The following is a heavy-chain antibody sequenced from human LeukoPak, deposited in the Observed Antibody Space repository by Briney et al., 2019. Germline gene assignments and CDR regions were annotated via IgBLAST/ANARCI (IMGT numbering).Heavy chain of an antibody. CDR1: GGSISSGSYY. Sequence: PSQTLSLTCTVSGGSISSGSYYWSWIRQPAGKGLEWIGRIYTSGSTNYNPSLKSRVTISVDTSKNQFSLKLSSVTAADTAVYYCARRNGATAIREDGFDYWGQGTLVTVSS. J-gene: IGHJ4*02. V-gene: IGHV4-61*02. D-gene: IGHD2-2*02. CDR2: IYTSGST. CDR3: ARRNGATAIREDGFDY.